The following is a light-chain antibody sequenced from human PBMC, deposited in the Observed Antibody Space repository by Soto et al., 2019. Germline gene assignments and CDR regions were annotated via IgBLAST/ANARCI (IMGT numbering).Light chain of an antibody. CDR1: QYISNA. CDR3: QQYGSSPRT. Sequence: EIVMTQSPATLSVSPGERVTLSCRASQYISNALAWYQQKPGQAPRLLMYGASSRATGIPDRFSGSGSGTDFTLTIRTLEPEDFAVYYCQQYGSSPRTFGQGTKVDI. V-gene: IGKV3-20*01. J-gene: IGKJ1*01. CDR2: GAS.